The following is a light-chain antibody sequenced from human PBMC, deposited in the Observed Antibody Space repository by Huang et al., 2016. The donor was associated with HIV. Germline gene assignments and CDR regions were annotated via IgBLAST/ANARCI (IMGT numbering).Light chain of an antibody. V-gene: IGKV1-39*01. CDR1: DNLANS. J-gene: IGKJ2*01. CDR3: QQSHSIPHT. Sequence: EIKITQSPSSLSASVGDRVTITCRTSDNLANSLNWYQQKSGAAPVLLIYGASNLQTGVSSRFSGGGSGTDFTLTITNLRPEDFATYYCQQSHSIPHTFGQGTRLE. CDR2: GAS.